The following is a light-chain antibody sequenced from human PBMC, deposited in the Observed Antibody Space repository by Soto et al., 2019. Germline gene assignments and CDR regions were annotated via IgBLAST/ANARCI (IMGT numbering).Light chain of an antibody. V-gene: IGLV1-40*01. CDR1: SSNIGTGYD. CDR2: GNK. Sequence: QSVLTQPPSVSGAPGQRVIIYCTGSSSNIGTGYDVHWYQQLPGTAPKLLIYGNKNRPSGVPDRISGSKSATSASLAITGLQAEDEGDYYCQSYDSSLSGSVFGGGTKLTVL. CDR3: QSYDSSLSGSV. J-gene: IGLJ2*01.